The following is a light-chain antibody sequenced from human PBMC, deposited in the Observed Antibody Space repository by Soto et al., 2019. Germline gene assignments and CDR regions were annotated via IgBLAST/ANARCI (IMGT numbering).Light chain of an antibody. J-gene: IGKJ5*01. CDR2: AAS. Sequence: DIQMTQSPSSLSASVGDRVTTTCRTSQSISGYLNWYRHKPGKAPTLLIYAASTLQSGVPSRFSGSGSGTDFTLTISNLQPEDFATYYCQQSYSTLPITFGQGTRLE. V-gene: IGKV1-39*01. CDR3: QQSYSTLPIT. CDR1: QSISGY.